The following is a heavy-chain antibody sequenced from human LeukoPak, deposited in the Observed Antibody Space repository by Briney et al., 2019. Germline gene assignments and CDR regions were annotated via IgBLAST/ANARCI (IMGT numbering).Heavy chain of an antibody. V-gene: IGHV4-4*09. J-gene: IGHJ5*02. D-gene: IGHD3-10*01. CDR3: ARQTYGSGSYYHWFDP. CDR1: GGSISSYY. Sequence: PSETLSLTCTVSGGSISSYYWSWIRQPPGKGLEWIGYIYTSGSTNYNPSLKSRVTISVDTSKNQFSLKLSSVTAADTAVYYCARQTYGSGSYYHWFDPWGQGTLVTVSS. CDR2: IYTSGST.